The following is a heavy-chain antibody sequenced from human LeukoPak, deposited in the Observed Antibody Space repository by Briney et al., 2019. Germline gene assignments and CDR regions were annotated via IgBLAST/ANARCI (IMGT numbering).Heavy chain of an antibody. CDR2: ISSSSSTI. D-gene: IGHD3-3*01. Sequence: GGSLRLSCADSGFTFSSYSMNWVRQAPGKGLEWVSYISSSSSTIYYADSVKGRFTISRDNAKNSLYLQMNSLRAEDTAVYYCARAPAGGFWSGYYLDYWGQGTLVTVSS. J-gene: IGHJ4*02. CDR3: ARAPAGGFWSGYYLDY. CDR1: GFTFSSYS. V-gene: IGHV3-48*01.